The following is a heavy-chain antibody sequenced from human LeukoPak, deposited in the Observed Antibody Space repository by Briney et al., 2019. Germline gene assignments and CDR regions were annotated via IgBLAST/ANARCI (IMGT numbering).Heavy chain of an antibody. Sequence: PSQTLSLTCAVSGGSISSGGYCWSWIRQPPGKGLEWIGYIYHSGSTYYNPSLKSRVTISVDRSKNQFSLKLSSVTAADTAVYYCARQYYYGSGSYPDYWGQGTLVTVSS. V-gene: IGHV4-30-2*01. D-gene: IGHD3-10*01. CDR3: ARQYYYGSGSYPDY. J-gene: IGHJ4*02. CDR1: GGSISSGGYC. CDR2: IYHSGST.